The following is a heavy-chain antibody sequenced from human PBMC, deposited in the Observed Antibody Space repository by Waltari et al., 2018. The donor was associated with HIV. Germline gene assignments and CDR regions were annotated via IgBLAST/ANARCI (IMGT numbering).Heavy chain of an antibody. Sequence: EVQLLESGGGLVQPGGSLRLSCAASGLAFGRYAMTWVRQAPGKGLEWVSSINGSGGRTYYADSVKGRFSISRDNSKNTLYLEMKSLRAEDTAIYYCTKDPRDTDGMDVWGQGTAVTISS. V-gene: IGHV3-23*01. CDR1: GLAFGRYA. D-gene: IGHD2-2*02. J-gene: IGHJ6*02. CDR3: TKDPRDTDGMDV. CDR2: INGSGGRT.